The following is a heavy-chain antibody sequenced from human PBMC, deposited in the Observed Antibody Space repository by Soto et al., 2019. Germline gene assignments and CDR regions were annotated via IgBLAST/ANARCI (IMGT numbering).Heavy chain of an antibody. Sequence: SETLSLTCTVSGGSISSYYLSWIRQPPGKGLEWIGYIYYSGSTNYNPSLKSRVTISVDTSKNQFSLKLSSVTAADTAVYYCARGYSYGYWFDPWGQGTLVTVSS. CDR1: GGSISSYY. CDR3: ARGYSYGYWFDP. V-gene: IGHV4-59*01. D-gene: IGHD5-18*01. J-gene: IGHJ5*02. CDR2: IYYSGST.